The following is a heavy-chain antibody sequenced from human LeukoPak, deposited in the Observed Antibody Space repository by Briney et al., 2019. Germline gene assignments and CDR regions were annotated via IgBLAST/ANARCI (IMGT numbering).Heavy chain of an antibody. D-gene: IGHD3-22*01. Sequence: GSSVKVSCKSSGDTFSSYTISWVRQALGQGLGWMGGIIPIFGTANYAQKFQGRVTITTDESTSTAYMELSSLRSEDTAVYYCARRSGYYYREFDPWGQGTLVTVSS. J-gene: IGHJ5*02. V-gene: IGHV1-69*05. CDR3: ARRSGYYYREFDP. CDR2: IIPIFGTA. CDR1: GDTFSSYT.